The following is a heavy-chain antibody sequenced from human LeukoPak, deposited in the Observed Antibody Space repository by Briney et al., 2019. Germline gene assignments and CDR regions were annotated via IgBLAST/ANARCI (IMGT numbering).Heavy chain of an antibody. V-gene: IGHV1-8*03. Sequence: ASVKVSCKASGYTFTSYGISWVRQAPGQGLEWMGWMNPNSGNTGYAQKFQGRVTITRNTSISTAYMELSSLRSEDTAVYYCARVEAYGGPLGYRGQGTLVTVSS. CDR3: ARVEAYGGPLGY. D-gene: IGHD4/OR15-4a*01. CDR1: GYTFTSYG. J-gene: IGHJ4*02. CDR2: MNPNSGNT.